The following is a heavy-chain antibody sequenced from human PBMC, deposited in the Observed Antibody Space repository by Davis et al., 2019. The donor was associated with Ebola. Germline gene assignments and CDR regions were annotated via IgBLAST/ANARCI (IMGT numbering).Heavy chain of an antibody. Sequence: SETLSLTCSVSGASISSYYWSWIRQPPGKGLEWIGYIYYSGSTNYNPSLKSRVTISVDTSKNQFSLKLSSVTAADTAVYYCARDAVLSRGELDFWGQGTLVTISS. D-gene: IGHD3-10*01. CDR3: ARDAVLSRGELDF. J-gene: IGHJ4*02. V-gene: IGHV4-59*01. CDR1: GASISSYY. CDR2: IYYSGST.